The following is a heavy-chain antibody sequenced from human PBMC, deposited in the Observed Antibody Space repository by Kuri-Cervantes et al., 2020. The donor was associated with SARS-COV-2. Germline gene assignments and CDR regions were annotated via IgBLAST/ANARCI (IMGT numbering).Heavy chain of an antibody. Sequence: GESLKISCAASGFTFSSYWMHWVRQAPGKGLVWVSRINSDGSSTSYADSVKGRFTISRDNAKNSLYLQMNSLRAEDTAVYYCARDSSSPFDYWGQGTLVTVSS. J-gene: IGHJ4*02. CDR2: INSDGSST. CDR1: GFTFSSYW. CDR3: ARDSSSPFDY. V-gene: IGHV3-74*01. D-gene: IGHD6-6*01.